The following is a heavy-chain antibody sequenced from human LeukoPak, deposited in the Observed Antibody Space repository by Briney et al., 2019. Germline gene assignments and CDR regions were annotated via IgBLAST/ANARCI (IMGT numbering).Heavy chain of an antibody. CDR1: GGSISSGGYS. J-gene: IGHJ4*01. CDR2: IYHSGST. V-gene: IGHV4-30-2*01. D-gene: IGHD4-17*01. CDR3: ARASGDDYGDYFDY. Sequence: SETLSLTCAVSGGSISSGGYSWSWIRQPPGKGLEWIGYIYHSGSTYYNPSLKSRVTISVDRSKNQFSLKLSSVTAADTAVYYCARASGDDYGDYFDYWGQEPWSPSPQ.